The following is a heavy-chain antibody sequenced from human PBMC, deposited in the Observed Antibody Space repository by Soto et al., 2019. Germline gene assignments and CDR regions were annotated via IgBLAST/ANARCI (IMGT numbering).Heavy chain of an antibody. Sequence: GGSLRLSCAASGFTFSSYAMSWVRQAPGKGLEWVSYISSSSSTIYYADSVKGRFTISRDNAKNSLYLQMNSLRAEDTAVYYCARTYYDILTGYYLDYWGQGTLVTVSS. CDR1: GFTFSSYA. J-gene: IGHJ4*02. V-gene: IGHV3-48*01. D-gene: IGHD3-9*01. CDR3: ARTYYDILTGYYLDY. CDR2: ISSSSSTI.